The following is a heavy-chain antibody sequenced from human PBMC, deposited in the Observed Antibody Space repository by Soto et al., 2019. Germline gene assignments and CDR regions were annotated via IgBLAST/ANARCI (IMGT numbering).Heavy chain of an antibody. CDR2: IYTSGST. CDR3: AREGYYYGMDV. J-gene: IGHJ6*02. Sequence: SETLSLTCTVSGGSISGYYWSWIRQPAGKGLEWIGRIYTSGSTNYNPSLKSRVTMSVDTSKNQFSLKLSSVTAADTAAYYCAREGYYYGMDVWGQGTTVTVSS. CDR1: GGSISGYY. V-gene: IGHV4-4*07.